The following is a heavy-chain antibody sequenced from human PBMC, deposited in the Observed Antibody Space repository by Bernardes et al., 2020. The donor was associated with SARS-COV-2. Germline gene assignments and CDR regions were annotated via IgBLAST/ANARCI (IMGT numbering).Heavy chain of an antibody. CDR3: ARGDRWLVRGGNYYYYMDV. J-gene: IGHJ6*03. CDR2: IYYTGST. D-gene: IGHD6-19*01. CDR1: GGSISVYY. Sequence: LSLTSTVSGGSISVYYWSWVRQPPGKGLEWIGYIYYTGSTKYNPSLKSRVTISVDTSTNQFSLKLNSVTAADTAMYYCARGDRWLVRGGNYYYYMDVWGRGTTVTVSS. V-gene: IGHV4-59*01.